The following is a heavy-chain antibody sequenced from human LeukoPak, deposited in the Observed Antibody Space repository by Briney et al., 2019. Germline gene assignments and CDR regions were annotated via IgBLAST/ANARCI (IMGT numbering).Heavy chain of an antibody. CDR1: GFTFSNYW. Sequence: PGGSLRLSCAASGFTFSNYWMHWVRQAPGKGLVWVSRINSDGSSTSYADSVKGRFTISRDNAKNSLYLQMNSLRAEDTAIYYCAKGRSGTYYFDYWGQGTLVTVSS. V-gene: IGHV3-74*01. J-gene: IGHJ4*02. D-gene: IGHD1-26*01. CDR2: INSDGSST. CDR3: AKGRSGTYYFDY.